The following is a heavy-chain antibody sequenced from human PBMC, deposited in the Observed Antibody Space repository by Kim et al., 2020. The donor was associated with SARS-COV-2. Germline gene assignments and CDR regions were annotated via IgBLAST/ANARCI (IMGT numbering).Heavy chain of an antibody. CDR3: ARDRALITYYYGSGSYSFDY. V-gene: IGHV1-46*01. J-gene: IGHJ4*02. CDR2: INPSGGST. CDR1: GYTFTSYY. D-gene: IGHD3-10*01. Sequence: ASVKVSCKASGYTFTSYYMHWVRQAPGQGLEWMGIINPSGGSTSYAQKFQGRVTMTRDTSTSTVYMELSSLRSEDTAVYYCARDRALITYYYGSGSYSFDYWGQGTLVTVSS.